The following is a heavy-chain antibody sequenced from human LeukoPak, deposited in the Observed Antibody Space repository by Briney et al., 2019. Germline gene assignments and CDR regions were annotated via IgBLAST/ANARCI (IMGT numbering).Heavy chain of an antibody. V-gene: IGHV3-30*04. CDR1: GFTFNNYA. Sequence: PGGSLRLSCAASGFTFNNYAMHWVRQAPGKGLQWVAVISYDGSNKYYADSVKGRFTISRDNSKNTLYLQMNSLRAEDTAVYYCARVSSSSGWYTPYYYYMDVWGKGTTVTVSS. CDR2: ISYDGSNK. CDR3: ARVSSSSGWYTPYYYYMDV. J-gene: IGHJ6*03. D-gene: IGHD6-19*01.